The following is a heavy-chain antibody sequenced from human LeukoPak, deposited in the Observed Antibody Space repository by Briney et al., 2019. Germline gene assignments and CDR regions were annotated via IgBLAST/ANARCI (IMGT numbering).Heavy chain of an antibody. CDR1: GGSISSSSYY. Sequence: SETLSLTCTVSGGSISSSSYYWGWIRQPPGKGLEWIGSIYYSGSTYYNPSLKSRVTISVDTSKNQFSLKLSSVTAADTAVYYCARGSEIWGSIQLFPFDYWGQGTLVTVSS. D-gene: IGHD5-18*01. V-gene: IGHV4-39*07. CDR3: ARGSEIWGSIQLFPFDY. CDR2: IYYSGST. J-gene: IGHJ4*02.